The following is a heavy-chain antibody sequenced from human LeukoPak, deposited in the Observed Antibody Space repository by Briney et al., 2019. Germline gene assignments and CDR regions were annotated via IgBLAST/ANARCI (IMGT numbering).Heavy chain of an antibody. CDR3: AGNFGDHVRGLDY. Sequence: PGGSLRLSCAASGFTFTNHAMSWVRHAPGKGLEWISVMSGSGGNTYYANSVKGRFTISRDNSKNTLYLQMNSLRVEDTAVYYCAGNFGDHVRGLDYWGQGTLVTVSS. V-gene: IGHV3-23*01. D-gene: IGHD4-17*01. CDR1: GFTFTNHA. J-gene: IGHJ4*02. CDR2: MSGSGGNT.